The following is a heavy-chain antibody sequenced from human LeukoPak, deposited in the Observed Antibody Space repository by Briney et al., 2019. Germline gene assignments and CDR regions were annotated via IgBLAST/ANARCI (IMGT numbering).Heavy chain of an antibody. V-gene: IGHV3-73*01. CDR2: IRSKANSYAT. CDR1: GFTFSGSA. J-gene: IGHJ4*02. CDR3: TRHDPNVFSGLDY. D-gene: IGHD2/OR15-2a*01. Sequence: PGGSLRLSCAASGFTFSGSAMHWVRQASGKGLEWVGRIRSKANSYATAYAASVKGRFTISRDDSKNTAYLQMNSLKTEDTAVYYCTRHDPNVFSGLDYWGQGTLVTVSS.